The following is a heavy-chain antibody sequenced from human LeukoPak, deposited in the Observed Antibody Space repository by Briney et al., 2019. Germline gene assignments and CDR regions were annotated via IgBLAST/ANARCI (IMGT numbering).Heavy chain of an antibody. CDR3: AKGYCGGDCPFDY. CDR1: GFTFSSYG. J-gene: IGHJ4*02. V-gene: IGHV3-30*18. CDR2: ISYDGSNK. D-gene: IGHD2-21*01. Sequence: GRSLRLSCAASGFTFSSYGMHWVRQAPGKGLEWVAVISYDGSNKYYADSVKGRFTISRDNSKNTQYLQMNSLRAEDTAVYYCAKGYCGGDCPFDYWGQGTLVTVSS.